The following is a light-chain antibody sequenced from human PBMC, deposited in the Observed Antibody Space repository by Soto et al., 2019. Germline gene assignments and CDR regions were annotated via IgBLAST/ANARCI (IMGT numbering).Light chain of an antibody. Sequence: DLVMTHSPYSLSVSLGERATINCKSSQNILYSSNNKNYLAWYQQKPGQPPKLLIYWASTRESGVPDRFSGSGSGTDFTLTISSLQAEDVAIYYCQQYYSIPLTFGGGTKVDIK. J-gene: IGKJ4*01. CDR2: WAS. CDR3: QQYYSIPLT. CDR1: QNILYSSNNKNY. V-gene: IGKV4-1*01.